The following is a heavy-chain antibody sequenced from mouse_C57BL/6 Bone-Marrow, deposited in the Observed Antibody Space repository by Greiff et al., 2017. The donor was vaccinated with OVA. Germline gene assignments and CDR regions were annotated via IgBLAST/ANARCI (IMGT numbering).Heavy chain of an antibody. J-gene: IGHJ4*01. D-gene: IGHD2-10*01. CDR3: ASLLCYAMDY. Sequence: QVQLQQSGAELARPGASVKLSCKASGYTFTSYGISWVKQRTGQGLEWIGEIYPRSGNTYYNEKFKGKATLTADKSSSTAYMELRSLTAEDSAVYFCASLLCYAMDYWGQGTSVTVSS. CDR2: IYPRSGNT. V-gene: IGHV1-81*01. CDR1: GYTFTSYG.